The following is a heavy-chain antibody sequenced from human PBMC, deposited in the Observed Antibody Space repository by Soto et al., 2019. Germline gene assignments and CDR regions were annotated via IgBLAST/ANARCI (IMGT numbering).Heavy chain of an antibody. CDR1: GYTFTGYY. Sequence: ASVKVSCKASGYTFTGYYMHWVRQAPGQGREWMGWINPNSGGTNYAQKFQGRVTMTRDTSISTAYMELSRLRSDDTAVYYCARGAAAGTDGYYYGMDVWGQGTTVTVSS. CDR2: INPNSGGT. J-gene: IGHJ6*02. V-gene: IGHV1-2*02. CDR3: ARGAAAGTDGYYYGMDV. D-gene: IGHD6-13*01.